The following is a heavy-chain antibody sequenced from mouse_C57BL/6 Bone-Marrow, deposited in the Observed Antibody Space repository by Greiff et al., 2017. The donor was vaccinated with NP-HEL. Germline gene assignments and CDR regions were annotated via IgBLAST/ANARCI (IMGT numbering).Heavy chain of an antibody. J-gene: IGHJ4*01. CDR2: IDPSDSYT. CDR1: GYTFTSYW. D-gene: IGHD4-1*01. V-gene: IGHV1-59*01. CDR3: ARGWDGGYYAMDY. Sequence: VQLQQSGAELVRPGTSVKLSCKASGYTFTSYWMHWVKQRPGQGLEWIGVIDPSDSYTNYNQKFKGKATLTVDTSSSTAYMQLSSLTSEDSAVYYCARGWDGGYYAMDYWGQGTSVTVSS.